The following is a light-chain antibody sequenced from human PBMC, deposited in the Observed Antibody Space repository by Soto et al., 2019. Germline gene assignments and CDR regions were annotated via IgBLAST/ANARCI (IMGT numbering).Light chain of an antibody. V-gene: IGKV3D-11*02. CDR2: GAS. CDR3: QQRNNWPWT. J-gene: IGKJ1*01. Sequence: EIVLTQSPATLSVYPGERTTLXXRASQSVSSNLAWYQQKPGQAPRXLIYGASNRATGIPDRFSGSGAGTDFTLTISSLDPEDFAVYYCQQRNNWPWTFGQGTKVDIK. CDR1: QSVSSN.